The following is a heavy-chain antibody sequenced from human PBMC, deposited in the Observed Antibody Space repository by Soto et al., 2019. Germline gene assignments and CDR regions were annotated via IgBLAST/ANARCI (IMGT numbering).Heavy chain of an antibody. J-gene: IGHJ4*02. CDR1: GYTFTSYA. D-gene: IGHD3-3*01. Sequence: GASVKVSCKASGYTFTSYAMHWVRQAPGQRLEWMGWINAGNGNTKYSQKFQGRVTITRDTSASTAYMELSSLRSEDTAVYYCARVRVYYDFWSGVTYPSSLDYWGQGTLVTVSS. V-gene: IGHV1-3*01. CDR3: ARVRVYYDFWSGVTYPSSLDY. CDR2: INAGNGNT.